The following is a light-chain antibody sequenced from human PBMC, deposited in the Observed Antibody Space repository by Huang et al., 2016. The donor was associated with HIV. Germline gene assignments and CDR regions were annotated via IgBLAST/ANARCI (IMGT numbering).Light chain of an antibody. V-gene: IGKV3-15*01. CDR2: GAS. Sequence: VLTQSPATLSVSLGESATVSCRASQNIGYNLAWYQQRPGQAPRLLIQGASTRATSVPARCSCSGSGTEFARTISSLRSEDSAVYYCYQYKHSFGQGTKLEIK. CDR3: YQYKHS. CDR1: QNIGYN. J-gene: IGKJ2*01.